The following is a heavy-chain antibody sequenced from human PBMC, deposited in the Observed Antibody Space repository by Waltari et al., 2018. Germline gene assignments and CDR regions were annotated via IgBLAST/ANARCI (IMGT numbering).Heavy chain of an antibody. V-gene: IGHV1-46*01. CDR1: GYTFTSYY. Sequence: QVQLVQSGAEVKKPGASVKVSCKASGYTFTSYYMHWVRQAPGQGLEWMGIINPSGGSTSYAQKCQGRVTMTRDTSTSTVYMELSSLRSEDTAVYYCARGRVGYCSSTSCYVRYYYYGMDVWGQGTTVTVSS. J-gene: IGHJ6*02. CDR3: ARGRVGYCSSTSCYVRYYYYGMDV. CDR2: INPSGGST. D-gene: IGHD2-2*01.